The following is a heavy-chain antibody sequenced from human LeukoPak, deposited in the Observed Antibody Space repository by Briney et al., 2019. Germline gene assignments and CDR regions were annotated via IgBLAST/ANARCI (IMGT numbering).Heavy chain of an antibody. CDR3: ARVPQDFSGYGSSWLQGYYYYYMDV. CDR2: ISAYNGNT. J-gene: IGHJ6*03. CDR1: GYTFTSYG. V-gene: IGHV1-18*01. Sequence: ASVKVSCKASGYTFTSYGISWVRQAPGQGLEWMGWISAYNGNTNYAQKLQGRVTMTTDTSTSTAYMELRSLRSDDTAVYYCARVPQDFSGYGSSWLQGYYYYYMDVWGKGTTVTVSS. D-gene: IGHD6-13*01.